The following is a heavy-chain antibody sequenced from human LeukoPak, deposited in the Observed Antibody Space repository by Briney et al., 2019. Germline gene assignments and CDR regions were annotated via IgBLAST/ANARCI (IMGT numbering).Heavy chain of an antibody. CDR1: GGSFSGYY. D-gene: IGHD2-15*01. CDR2: IYYSGST. Sequence: SETLSLTCAVYGGSFSGYYWSWIRQPPGKGLEWIGSIYYSGSTYYNPSLRSRVTISVDTSKNQFSLKLSSVTAADTAVYYCARHGVVVVVGSGAFDIWGQGTMVTVSS. CDR3: ARHGVVVVVGSGAFDI. J-gene: IGHJ3*02. V-gene: IGHV4-34*01.